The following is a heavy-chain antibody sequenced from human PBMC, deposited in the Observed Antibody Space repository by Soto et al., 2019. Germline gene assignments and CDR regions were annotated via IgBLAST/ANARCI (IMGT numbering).Heavy chain of an antibody. D-gene: IGHD2-15*01. CDR1: GGSMTSYY. CDR3: TRHTGYCSGANCYKIENYFDY. CDR2: MHYSGST. Sequence: SETMSLTCTFSGGSMTSYYWSWFRQTPGKGLEWIGYMHYSGSTNYNPSLKSRVTISLDTSKNQFSLRLSSVTAADTAVYYCTRHTGYCSGANCYKIENYFDYWGQGTLVTVSS. J-gene: IGHJ4*02. V-gene: IGHV4-59*08.